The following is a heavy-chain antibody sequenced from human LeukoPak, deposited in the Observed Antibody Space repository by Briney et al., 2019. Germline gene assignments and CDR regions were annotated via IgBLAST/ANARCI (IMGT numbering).Heavy chain of an antibody. Sequence: PGGSLRLSCAASGFTVSSNYMSWVRQAPRERLECVSVIYSDGSTYYANSVTGGFTISRDNAKNSRYLQMNTLRAEDTAVYYCAELGITMIGGVWGKGTTVTISS. CDR3: AELGITMIGGV. V-gene: IGHV3-66*01. CDR1: GFTVSSNY. J-gene: IGHJ6*04. D-gene: IGHD3-10*02. CDR2: IYSDGST.